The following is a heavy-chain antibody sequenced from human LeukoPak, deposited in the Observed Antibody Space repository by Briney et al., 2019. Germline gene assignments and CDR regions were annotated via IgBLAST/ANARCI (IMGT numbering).Heavy chain of an antibody. J-gene: IGHJ4*02. Sequence: VGSLRLSCAASGFTFSSYAMSWVRQAPGKGLEWVSAISGSGGSTYYADSVKGRFTISRDNSKNTLYLQMNSLRAEDTAVYYCAKDLPHYYDSSGEDYWGQGTLVTVSS. D-gene: IGHD3-22*01. CDR1: GFTFSSYA. CDR2: ISGSGGST. V-gene: IGHV3-23*01. CDR3: AKDLPHYYDSSGEDY.